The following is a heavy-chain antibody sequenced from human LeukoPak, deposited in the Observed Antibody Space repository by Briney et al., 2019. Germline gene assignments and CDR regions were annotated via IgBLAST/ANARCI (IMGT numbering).Heavy chain of an antibody. Sequence: GGSLRLSCAASGFTFSSYWMSWVRQAPGKGLEWVANIKQDGSEKYYVDSVKGRFTISRDNAKNSLYLQMNSLRAEDTAMYYCARELLSYYNGSGSHDYWGQGTLVTVSS. CDR1: GFTFSSYW. CDR2: IKQDGSEK. J-gene: IGHJ4*02. D-gene: IGHD3-10*01. CDR3: ARELLSYYNGSGSHDY. V-gene: IGHV3-7*01.